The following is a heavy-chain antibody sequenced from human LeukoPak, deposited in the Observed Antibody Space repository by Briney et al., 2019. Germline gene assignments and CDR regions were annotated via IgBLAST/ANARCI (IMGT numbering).Heavy chain of an antibody. CDR3: ARQTGSGLFILP. CDR2: LYYTGST. CDR1: GGPVSDYY. D-gene: IGHD3/OR15-3a*01. V-gene: IGHV4-59*08. J-gene: IGHJ4*02. Sequence: SETLSLTCTVSGGPVSDYYWSWIRQSPGKGLEWIGYLYYTGSTSYNPSLKSRVTISADTSKNQFSLRLTSVTAADTAVYYCARQTGSGLFILPGGQGTLVTVSS.